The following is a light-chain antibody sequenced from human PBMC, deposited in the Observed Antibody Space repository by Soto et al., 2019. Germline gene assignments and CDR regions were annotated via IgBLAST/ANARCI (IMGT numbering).Light chain of an antibody. CDR3: QQSYSIPWT. Sequence: DIQMTQSPATLSGSVGDRVTITCRASQTISSWLAWYQQKPGKAPKLLIYKASTLKSGVPSRFSGSGSGTEFTLIISSLQPEDFATYYCQQSYSIPWTLGQGTKVDI. J-gene: IGKJ1*01. CDR1: QTISSW. V-gene: IGKV1-5*03. CDR2: KAS.